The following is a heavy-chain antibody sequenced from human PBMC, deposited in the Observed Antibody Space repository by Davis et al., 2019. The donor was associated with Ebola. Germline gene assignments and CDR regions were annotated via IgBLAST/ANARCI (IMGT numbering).Heavy chain of an antibody. CDR2: ISYGGSNK. D-gene: IGHD3-10*02. V-gene: IGHV3-30*18. CDR3: AKDITMIGLGDAFDI. CDR1: GFTFSSYD. J-gene: IGHJ3*02. Sequence: PGGSLRLSCAASGFTFSSYDMHWVRQAPGKGLEWVAVISYGGSNKYYADSVKGRFTISRDNSKSTLYLQMNSLRAEDTAVYYCAKDITMIGLGDAFDIWGQGTMVTVSS.